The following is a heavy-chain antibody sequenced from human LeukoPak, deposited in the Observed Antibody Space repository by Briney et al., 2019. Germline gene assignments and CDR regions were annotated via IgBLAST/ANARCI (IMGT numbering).Heavy chain of an antibody. D-gene: IGHD3-3*01. CDR3: ASAKKRDYDFWSGYPLFDY. J-gene: IGHJ4*02. V-gene: IGHV1-69*05. CDR1: GGTFSSYA. Sequence: SVKVSCKASGGTFSSYAISWVRQAPGQGLEWMGGIIPIFGTANYAQKFQGRVTITTDESTSTAYMELSSLRSEDTAVYYCASAKKRDYDFWSGYPLFDYWGQGTLVTVSS. CDR2: IIPIFGTA.